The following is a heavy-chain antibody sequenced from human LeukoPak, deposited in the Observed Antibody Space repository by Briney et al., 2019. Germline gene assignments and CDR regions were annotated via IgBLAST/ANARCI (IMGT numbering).Heavy chain of an antibody. J-gene: IGHJ4*02. Sequence: PSETLSLTCTVSGYSISSGYYWGWIRPPPGKGLEWIGIIYHSGSTYYNPSLKSRVTISVDTSKNQFSLKLSSVTAADTAVYYCARVPAATYYFDYWGQGTLVTVSS. CDR1: GYSISSGYY. CDR3: ARVPAATYYFDY. CDR2: IYHSGST. D-gene: IGHD2-2*01. V-gene: IGHV4-38-2*02.